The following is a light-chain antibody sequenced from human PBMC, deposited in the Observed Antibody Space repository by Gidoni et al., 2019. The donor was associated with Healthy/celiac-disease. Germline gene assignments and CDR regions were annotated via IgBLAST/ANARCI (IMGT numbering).Light chain of an antibody. Sequence: EIVLTQSPGTLSLSPGERATLSCRASQSVSSSYLAWYQQKPGQAHRLLIDGASSRATGIPDRFSGSGSRTDFTLTISRLEPEDVAVYYCQHYGSSLWTFGQGTKVEIK. V-gene: IGKV3-20*01. CDR1: QSVSSSY. CDR3: QHYGSSLWT. CDR2: GAS. J-gene: IGKJ1*01.